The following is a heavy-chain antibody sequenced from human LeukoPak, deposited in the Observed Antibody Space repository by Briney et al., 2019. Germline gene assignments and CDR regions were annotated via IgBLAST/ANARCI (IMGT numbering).Heavy chain of an antibody. Sequence: GGSLRLSCAASGFSFSNYALVWVRQSPEKGLEWVSAIGGSDGAIRYADAVKGRFTISRDNAKNTLFLQMNSLRAEDTAVYYCGRDPNGDYIGAFELWGQGTTVSVSS. D-gene: IGHD4-17*01. CDR2: IGGSDGAI. CDR3: GRDPNGDYIGAFEL. V-gene: IGHV3-23*01. J-gene: IGHJ3*01. CDR1: GFSFSNYA.